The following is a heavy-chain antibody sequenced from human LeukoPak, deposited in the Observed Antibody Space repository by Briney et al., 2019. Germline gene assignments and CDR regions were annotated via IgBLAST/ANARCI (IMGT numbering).Heavy chain of an antibody. CDR2: ISSSGSTI. D-gene: IGHD3-22*01. V-gene: IGHV3-48*03. CDR1: GFTFSSYE. J-gene: IGHJ5*02. CDR3: TKAPLEVVITVWFDP. Sequence: GGSLRLSCAASGFTFSSYEMNWVRQAPGKGLEWVSYISSSGSTIYYADSVKGRFTISRDNSKNTLYLQMNSLRAEDTAVYYCTKAPLEVVITVWFDPWGQGTLVTVSS.